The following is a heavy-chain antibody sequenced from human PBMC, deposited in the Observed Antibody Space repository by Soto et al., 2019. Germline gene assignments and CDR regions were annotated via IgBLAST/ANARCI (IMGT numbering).Heavy chain of an antibody. Sequence: WASVKVSCKASGYTFTGYYMHWVRQAPGQGLEWMGWINPNSGGTNYAQKFQGWVTMTRDTSISTAYMELSRLRSDDTAVYYCAREPVVPAAIGGYYYYYGMDVWGQGTTVTVSS. V-gene: IGHV1-2*04. D-gene: IGHD2-2*02. CDR3: AREPVVPAAIGGYYYYYGMDV. CDR1: GYTFTGYY. CDR2: INPNSGGT. J-gene: IGHJ6*02.